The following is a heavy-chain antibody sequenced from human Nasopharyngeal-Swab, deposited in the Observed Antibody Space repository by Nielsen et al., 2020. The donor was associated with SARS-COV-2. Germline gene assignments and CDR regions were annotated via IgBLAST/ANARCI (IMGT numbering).Heavy chain of an antibody. Sequence: GESLKISCAASGFTFSSYWMSWVRQAPGKGLEWVSVIYSGGSSTYYADSVKGRFTISRDNSKNTLYLQMNSLRADDTAVYYCVKNSGRDGGYWGQGTLVTVSS. D-gene: IGHD1-1*01. CDR2: IYSGGSST. J-gene: IGHJ4*02. CDR3: VKNSGRDGGY. CDR1: GFTFSSYW. V-gene: IGHV3-23*03.